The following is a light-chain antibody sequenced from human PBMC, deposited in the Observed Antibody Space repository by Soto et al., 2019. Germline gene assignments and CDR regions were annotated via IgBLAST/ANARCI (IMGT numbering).Light chain of an antibody. V-gene: IGKV3-20*01. J-gene: IGKJ2*01. CDR1: QSVSSSY. CDR2: GAS. Sequence: EIVLTQSPGTLSLSPGERATLSCRASQSVSSSYLAWYQQKPGQAPRLLIYGASSRATGIPDRFSGSGSGKDFTLTISRLEPEDFAVYYCQPYGSSPTFGQGTQLEIK. CDR3: QPYGSSPT.